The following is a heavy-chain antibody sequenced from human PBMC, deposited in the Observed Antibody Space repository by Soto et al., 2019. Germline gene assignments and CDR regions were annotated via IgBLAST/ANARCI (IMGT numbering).Heavy chain of an antibody. J-gene: IGHJ4*02. CDR2: IYYRGNT. CDR1: GESINSDKYY. V-gene: IGHV4-39*01. CDR3: ARLEGLATISYYFDF. Sequence: SETLPLTWSVSGESINSDKYYWGWIRQPPGKGLEWIGSIYYRGNTYYNPSLQTRVTISLDKSKSQFSLRLNSVTAADSAVYFCARLEGLATISYYFDFWGQGAQVTVSS. D-gene: IGHD3-9*01.